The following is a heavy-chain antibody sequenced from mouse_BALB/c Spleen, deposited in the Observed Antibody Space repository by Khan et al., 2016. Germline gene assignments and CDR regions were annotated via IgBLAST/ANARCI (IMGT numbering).Heavy chain of an antibody. V-gene: IGHV1-15*01. Sequence: QVQLQQSGAELVRPGASVKLSCKALGYRFTDYEMHWVKQTPVHGLEWIGAIHPGGGGSAYNQKFKVRATLTADKSSSTAYMELSSLTSEDSAVYYCAKGLRRGYYFDSWGQGTTLTVSS. CDR1: GYRFTDYE. CDR2: IHPGGGGS. CDR3: AKGLRRGYYFDS. J-gene: IGHJ2*01. D-gene: IGHD2-4*01.